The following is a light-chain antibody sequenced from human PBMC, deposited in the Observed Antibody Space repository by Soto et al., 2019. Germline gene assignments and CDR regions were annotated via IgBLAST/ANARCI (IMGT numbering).Light chain of an antibody. J-gene: IGLJ2*01. CDR3: SSSSASGIHV. Sequence: QSALTQPASVSGSPGQSITISCTGSSSDIGDYNWVAWYQQHPGKLPKLIIYEVSKRPSGVSNRFSGSKSGNTASLTISGLQAEDDAHFYCSSSSASGIHVFGGGTKLTVL. CDR2: EVS. CDR1: SSDIGDYNW. V-gene: IGLV2-14*01.